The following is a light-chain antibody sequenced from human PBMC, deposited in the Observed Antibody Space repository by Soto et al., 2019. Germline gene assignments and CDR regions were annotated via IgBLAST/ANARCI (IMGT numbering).Light chain of an antibody. CDR2: GNS. V-gene: IGLV1-40*01. CDR1: SSNIGAGYD. CDR3: QSYDSSLSGPS. J-gene: IGLJ3*02. Sequence: QSVLTQPPSVSWAPGQRVTISCTGSSSNIGAGYDVHWYQQLPGTAPKLLIYGNSNRPSGVPDRFSGSKSGTSASLAITGLQAEDEADYYCQSYDSSLSGPSFGGGTKLTVL.